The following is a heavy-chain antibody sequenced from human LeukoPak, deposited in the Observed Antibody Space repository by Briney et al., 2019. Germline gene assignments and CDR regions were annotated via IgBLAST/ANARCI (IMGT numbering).Heavy chain of an antibody. CDR3: AKEGDTALVTGYFDL. CDR1: GGTSGSYV. D-gene: IGHD5-18*01. CDR2: IIPIFGTA. V-gene: IGHV1-69*13. J-gene: IGHJ2*01. Sequence: ASVTVSCKASGGTSGSYVISWVRQAPGPGLEWMGGIIPIFGTAHYAQKFQGRLTITADESTSTVYMEMSSLRSEDTAMYYCAKEGDTALVTGYFDLWGRGTLVTVSA.